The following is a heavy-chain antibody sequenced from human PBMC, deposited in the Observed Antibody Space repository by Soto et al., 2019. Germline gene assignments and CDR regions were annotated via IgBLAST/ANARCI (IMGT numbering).Heavy chain of an antibody. Sequence: ASVKVSCKASGYTFTGYYMHWVRQAPGQGLEWMGWINPNSGGTNYAQKFQGRATMTRDTSISTAYMELSRLRSDDTAVYYCASAPSSSSSFDPWGQGTLVTVSS. CDR1: GYTFTGYY. D-gene: IGHD6-13*01. CDR2: INPNSGGT. J-gene: IGHJ5*02. CDR3: ASAPSSSSSFDP. V-gene: IGHV1-2*02.